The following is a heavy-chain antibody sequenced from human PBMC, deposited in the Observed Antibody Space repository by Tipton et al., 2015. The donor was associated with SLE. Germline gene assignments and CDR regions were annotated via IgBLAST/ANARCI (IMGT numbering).Heavy chain of an antibody. CDR3: ARHETLTTPFDY. J-gene: IGHJ4*02. V-gene: IGHV5-51*01. Sequence: QSGPEVKKPGESLKISCKASGYSFTLYWIGWVRQMPGKGLEWMGMIFPGDSDTRYNPAFQGQVTISADKSISTAYLQWSSLKASDTAMYYCARHETLTTPFDYWGQGTLVTVSS. CDR2: IFPGDSDT. CDR1: GYSFTLYW. D-gene: IGHD4-11*01.